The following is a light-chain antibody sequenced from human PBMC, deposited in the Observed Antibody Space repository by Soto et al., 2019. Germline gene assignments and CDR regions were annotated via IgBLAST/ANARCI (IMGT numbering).Light chain of an antibody. CDR1: QSVSNW. V-gene: IGKV1-5*01. Sequence: DIQMTQSPSTLSASVGERVTITCRASQSVSNWLAWYQQKPGKAPNLLIYDVSSLESGVPSRFSGSGSGTEFILTISSLQPDDFATYHCQQYNSYSWFGQGTKVDIK. J-gene: IGKJ1*01. CDR3: QQYNSYSW. CDR2: DVS.